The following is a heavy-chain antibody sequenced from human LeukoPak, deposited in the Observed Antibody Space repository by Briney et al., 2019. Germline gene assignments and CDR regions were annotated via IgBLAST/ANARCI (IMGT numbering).Heavy chain of an antibody. CDR2: INHSGRP. Sequence: SETLSLTCAVYGGSFSGYYWSWIRQPPGKGLEWIGEINHSGRPNYNPSLKSRVTISVDTSKNQFSLKLSSVTAADTAVYYCAIHGWSFDPWGQGTLVTVSS. J-gene: IGHJ5*02. CDR1: GGSFSGYY. V-gene: IGHV4-34*01. D-gene: IGHD3-3*01. CDR3: AIHGWSFDP.